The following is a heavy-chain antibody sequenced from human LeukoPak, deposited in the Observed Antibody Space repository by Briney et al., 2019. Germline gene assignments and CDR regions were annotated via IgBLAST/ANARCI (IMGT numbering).Heavy chain of an antibody. J-gene: IGHJ4*02. V-gene: IGHV3-23*01. D-gene: IGHD1-26*01. CDR3: TTRVGGTPDY. CDR2: ISNRDGSST. CDR1: GFSFSDYV. Sequence: AGGSLRLSCVGSGFSFSDYVMTWVRQAPGKGLEWVSAISNRDGSSTDYADSVKGRFTTSRDNSKNTVYLQMNSVRAEDTAVYYCTTRVGGTPDYWGLGTLVTVSS.